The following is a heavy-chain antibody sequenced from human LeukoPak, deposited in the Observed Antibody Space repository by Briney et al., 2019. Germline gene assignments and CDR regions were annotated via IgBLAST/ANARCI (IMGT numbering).Heavy chain of an antibody. J-gene: IGHJ4*02. Sequence: GGSLRLSGAASGFTVSSNYMSWVRQAPGKGLEWISYINSDIYSNTIYYADTVKGRFTISRDNGKNSLYLQMNSLRDEDTAVYYCARDRDYAFDYWGQGTLVTVSS. D-gene: IGHD4-17*01. CDR1: GFTVSSNY. V-gene: IGHV3-48*02. CDR2: INSDIYSNTI. CDR3: ARDRDYAFDY.